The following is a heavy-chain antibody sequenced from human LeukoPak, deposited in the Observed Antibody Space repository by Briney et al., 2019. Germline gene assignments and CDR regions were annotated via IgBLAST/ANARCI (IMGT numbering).Heavy chain of an antibody. V-gene: IGHV4-59*01. CDR1: GGSISGYY. J-gene: IGHJ4*02. CDR3: ARTGGIAARPAFDY. CDR2: IYYNGVS. Sequence: SETLSLTCTVSGGSISGYYWSWIRQPPGKGLEWIAYIYYNGVSNYNPSLKSRVIISVDSSKNQFSLKLTSVTAADTAVYYCARTGGIAARPAFDYWGQGTLVTVSS. D-gene: IGHD6-6*01.